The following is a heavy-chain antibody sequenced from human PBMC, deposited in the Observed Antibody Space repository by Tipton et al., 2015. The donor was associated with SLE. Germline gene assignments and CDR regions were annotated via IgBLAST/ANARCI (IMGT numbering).Heavy chain of an antibody. J-gene: IGHJ3*01. CDR3: VRVIVPASRGAFDV. D-gene: IGHD3-22*01. CDR1: EFTVSTNY. CDR2: VHTSGST. V-gene: IGHV4-59*10. Sequence: LRLSCAASEFTVSTNYMTWVRQAPGKGLEWIGRVHTSGSTSYNPSLKSRLTMSVDTSNNQFYLRLSSVTAADTALYYCVRVIVPASRGAFDVWGQGTMVTVSS.